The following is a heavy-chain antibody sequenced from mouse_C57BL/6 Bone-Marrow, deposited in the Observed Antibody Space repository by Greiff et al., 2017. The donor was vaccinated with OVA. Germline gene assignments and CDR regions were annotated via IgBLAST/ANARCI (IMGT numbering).Heavy chain of an antibody. V-gene: IGHV1-81*01. D-gene: IGHD2-4*01. Sequence: QVQLQQSGAELARPGASVKLSCKASGYTFTSYGISWVKQRTGQGLEWIGEIYPRSGNTSYNEKFKGKATLTADKSSSTAYMELRSLTSEDSAVYFCARGVIYYDYGGYFDVWGTGTTVTVSS. J-gene: IGHJ1*03. CDR2: IYPRSGNT. CDR3: ARGVIYYDYGGYFDV. CDR1: GYTFTSYG.